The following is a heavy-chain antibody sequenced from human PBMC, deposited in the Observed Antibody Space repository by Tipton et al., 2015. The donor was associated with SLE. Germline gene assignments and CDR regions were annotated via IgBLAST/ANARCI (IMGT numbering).Heavy chain of an antibody. CDR3: ARVGQQLSLGYLDY. V-gene: IGHV3-11*06. D-gene: IGHD6-13*01. CDR1: GLTFSDYY. Sequence: SLRLSCTASGLTFSDYYMSWVRQAPGKGLEWVSRISSDGSNTNYADSVKGRFTISRDNAKKSLYLQMNSLRAEDTAVYYCARVGQQLSLGYLDYWGQGILVTVSS. CDR2: ISSDGSNT. J-gene: IGHJ4*02.